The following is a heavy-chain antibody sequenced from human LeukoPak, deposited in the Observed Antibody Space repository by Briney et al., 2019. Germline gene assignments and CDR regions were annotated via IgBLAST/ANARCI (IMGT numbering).Heavy chain of an antibody. CDR1: GYTFTGYY. J-gene: IGHJ4*02. D-gene: IGHD1-26*01. CDR3: ARDSGGSNYFNY. Sequence: ASVKVSCKASGYTFTGYYMHWVRQAPGQGLEWMGWINPNSGDINYAQKFQGRVAMTRDTSITTAYMELSKLRSDDTAVYYCARDSGGSNYFNYWGQGSLVTVSS. V-gene: IGHV1-2*02. CDR2: INPNSGDI.